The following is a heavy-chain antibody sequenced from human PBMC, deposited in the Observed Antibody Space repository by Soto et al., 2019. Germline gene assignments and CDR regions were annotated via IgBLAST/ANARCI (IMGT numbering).Heavy chain of an antibody. V-gene: IGHV3-23*01. J-gene: IGHJ4*02. CDR2: ISASGVST. CDR1: GFTFRSYA. Sequence: GGSLRLSCAASGFTFRSYAMTWVRQAPGKGLEWVSTISASGVSTYYADSVKGRVSISRDNSKNTLYLQMNSLRAEDTALYYCAKDRTRDGDYLFDYWGQGTLVTVSS. D-gene: IGHD4-17*01. CDR3: AKDRTRDGDYLFDY.